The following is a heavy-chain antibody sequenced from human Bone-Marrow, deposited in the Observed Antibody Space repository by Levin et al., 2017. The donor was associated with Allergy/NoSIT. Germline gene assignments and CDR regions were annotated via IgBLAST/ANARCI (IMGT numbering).Heavy chain of an antibody. CDR2: IYSGGST. D-gene: IGHD3-22*01. CDR1: GFTVSSHY. Sequence: GESLKISCAASGFTVSSHYMSWVRQAPGKGLEWVSVIYSGGSTYYADSVKGRFTISRDNSKNTLYLQMNSLRAEDTAVYYCARGGVTYYYDSSGYYWSRGLDYWGQGTLVTVSS. CDR3: ARGGVTYYYDSSGYYWSRGLDY. V-gene: IGHV3-53*01. J-gene: IGHJ4*02.